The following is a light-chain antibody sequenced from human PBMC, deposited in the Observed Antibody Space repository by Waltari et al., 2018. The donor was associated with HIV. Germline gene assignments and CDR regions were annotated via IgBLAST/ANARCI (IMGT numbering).Light chain of an antibody. V-gene: IGLV1-44*01. CDR1: NSNIGSNT. CDR3: AAWDDSLNGEVV. Sequence: QSVLTQPPSASGTPGQRVTISCSGRNSNIGSNTVNWYQQLPGTAPKLLIYDNTQRPSGVPDRFSGSKSGTSASLAISGLQSEDEADYYCAAWDDSLNGEVVFGGGTKLTVL. CDR2: DNT. J-gene: IGLJ2*01.